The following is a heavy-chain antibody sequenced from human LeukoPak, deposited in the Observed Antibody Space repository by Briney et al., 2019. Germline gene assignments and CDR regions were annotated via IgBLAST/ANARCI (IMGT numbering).Heavy chain of an antibody. CDR2: IYYSGST. CDR3: ARLQHYDYVWGSYRYTHFDY. CDR1: GGSISSYY. J-gene: IGHJ4*02. Sequence: SETLSLTCTVSGGSISSYYWSWIRQPPGKGLEWIGYIYYSGSTNYNPSLKSRVTISVDTSKNQFSLKLSSVTAADTAVYYCARLQHYDYVWGSYRYTHFDYWGQGTLVTVSS. V-gene: IGHV4-59*12. D-gene: IGHD3-16*02.